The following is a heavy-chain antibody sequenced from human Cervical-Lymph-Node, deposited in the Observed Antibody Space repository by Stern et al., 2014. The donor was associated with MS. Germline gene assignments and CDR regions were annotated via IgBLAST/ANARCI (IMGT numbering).Heavy chain of an antibody. Sequence: QVTLRESGPTLVKPTQTLTLTCTFSGFSLSTTGVAVGWIRQPPGKALEWLGLISWDGEKHYSPSLRSRLPISTVTSQHKVVLTVTNMNPVDSATYYCAHTHYDSSGLDAFDIWGQGTMVTVSS. D-gene: IGHD3-22*01. J-gene: IGHJ3*02. CDR1: GFSLSTTGVA. CDR2: ISWDGEK. CDR3: AHTHYDSSGLDAFDI. V-gene: IGHV2-5*02.